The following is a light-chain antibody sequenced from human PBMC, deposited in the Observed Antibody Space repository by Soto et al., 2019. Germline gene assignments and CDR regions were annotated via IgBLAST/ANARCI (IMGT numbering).Light chain of an antibody. CDR2: GAS. J-gene: IGKJ1*01. CDR3: QQYGTSLRWK. V-gene: IGKV3-20*01. CDR1: QSITSDY. Sequence: EIVMTQSPATLSVSPGERSTLSCRASQSITSDYLAWYQQKPGQAPRLLIYGASSRATGIPDRFSGSGSGTDFSLTISRLEPEDFAVYYCQQYGTSLRWKFGQGTKVDIK.